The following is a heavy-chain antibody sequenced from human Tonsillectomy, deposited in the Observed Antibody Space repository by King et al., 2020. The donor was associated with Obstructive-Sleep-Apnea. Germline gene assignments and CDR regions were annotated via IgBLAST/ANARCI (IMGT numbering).Heavy chain of an antibody. V-gene: IGHV3-9*01. D-gene: IGHD3-10*01. CDR1: GFTFDDNA. J-gene: IGHJ4*02. CDR3: AKDILLVHGSGSYVDY. CDR2: ISWNSGSI. Sequence: VQLVESGGGLVQPGRSLRLSCAASGFTFDDNAMHWVRQAPGKGLEWVSGISWNSGSIGYADSVKGRFTISRDNAKNSLYLQMNSLRTEDTALYYCAKDILLVHGSGSYVDYWGQGILVTVSS.